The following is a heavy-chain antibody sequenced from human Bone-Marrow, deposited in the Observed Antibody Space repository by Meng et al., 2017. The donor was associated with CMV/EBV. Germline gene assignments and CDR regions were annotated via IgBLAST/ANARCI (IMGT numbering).Heavy chain of an antibody. Sequence: QVQLQESGPGLVKPSETLFLTCTVSGGSISGFYWNWILQPPGKGLEWIGYIHYSVSTNYNPSLKSRVTISVDTSKNQFSLKLSSVAAADTAVFYCARSSSPLAGALEFWGQGTLVTVSS. V-gene: IGHV4-59*01. CDR1: GGSISGFY. CDR3: ARSSSPLAGALEF. D-gene: IGHD6-19*01. J-gene: IGHJ4*02. CDR2: IHYSVST.